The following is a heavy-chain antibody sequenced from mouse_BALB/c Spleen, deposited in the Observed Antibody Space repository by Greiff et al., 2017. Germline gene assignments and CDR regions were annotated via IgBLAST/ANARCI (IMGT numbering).Heavy chain of an antibody. CDR3: GREITTATGAMDY. J-gene: IGHJ4*01. V-gene: IGHV5-4*02. CDR1: GFTFSDYY. D-gene: IGHD1-2*01. CDR2: ISDGGSYT. Sequence: EVKLVESGGGLVKPGGSLKLSCAASGFTFSDYYMYWVRQTPEKRLEWVATISDGGSYTYYPDSVKGRFTISRDNAKNNLYLQMSSLKSEDTAMYYCGREITTATGAMDYWGQGTSVTVSS.